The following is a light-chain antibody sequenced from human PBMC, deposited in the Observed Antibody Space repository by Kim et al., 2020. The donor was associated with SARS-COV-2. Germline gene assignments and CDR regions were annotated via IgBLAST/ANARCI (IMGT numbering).Light chain of an antibody. Sequence: EIVLTQSPGTLSLSPGERATLSCRASQSISSNYLAWYQQKTGQAPRLLIYGASSRATGIPDRFSGSGSETDFTLTISSLEPEDFAVYFCQHYSRSPYTFGQGTKLDI. CDR2: GAS. CDR1: QSISSNY. CDR3: QHYSRSPYT. V-gene: IGKV3-20*01. J-gene: IGKJ2*01.